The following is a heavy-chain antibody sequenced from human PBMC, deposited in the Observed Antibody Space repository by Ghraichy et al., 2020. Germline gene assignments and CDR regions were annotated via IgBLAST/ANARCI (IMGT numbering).Heavy chain of an antibody. Sequence: SCAASGFTFSTNWMSWVRQAPGKGLEWVANIKEDGMEKHYVDSVQGRFTISRDNAKNPLYLQMNSLRAEDTAVYYCARDLCRFSCYGVGGMDVWGQGTTVTVSS. CDR3: ARDLCRFSCYGVGGMDV. J-gene: IGHJ6*02. CDR2: IKEDGMEK. D-gene: IGHD2-2*01. V-gene: IGHV3-7*03. CDR1: GFTFSTNW.